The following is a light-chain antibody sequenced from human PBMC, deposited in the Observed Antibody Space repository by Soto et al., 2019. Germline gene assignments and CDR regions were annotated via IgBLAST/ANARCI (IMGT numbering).Light chain of an antibody. CDR2: GYT. CDR3: AAWDDGLFV. CDR1: SSNIGSNYD. V-gene: IGLV1-40*01. Sequence: QSVLTQPPSVSGAPGQTVTISCAGTSSNIGSNYDVHWYQHLPGTAPKLLIFGYTNRPSGVPDRFSGSKSGTSASLAISGLLSEDEADYYCAAWDDGLFVFGSGTKLTVL. J-gene: IGLJ1*01.